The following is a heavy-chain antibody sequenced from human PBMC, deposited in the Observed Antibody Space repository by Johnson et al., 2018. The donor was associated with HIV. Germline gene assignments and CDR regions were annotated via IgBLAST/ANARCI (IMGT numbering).Heavy chain of an antibody. CDR2: ISWNSDTI. CDR3: AKEDPITMRPRYAFEI. CDR1: GFTFDDFG. D-gene: IGHD3-22*01. J-gene: IGHJ3*02. V-gene: IGHV3-9*01. Sequence: VQLVESGGGLVQPGRSLRLSCAASGFTFDDFGMHWVRQGPGKGLEWLSGISWNSDTIDYADSVKGRFIITSDNAKKSLYLQMDSLRVEDKALYYCAKEDPITMRPRYAFEIWGQGTMVTVSS.